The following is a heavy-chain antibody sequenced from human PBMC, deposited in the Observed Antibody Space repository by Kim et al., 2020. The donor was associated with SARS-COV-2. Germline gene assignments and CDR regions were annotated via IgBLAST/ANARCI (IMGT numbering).Heavy chain of an antibody. CDR2: IYYSGST. J-gene: IGHJ6*03. Sequence: SETLSLTCTVSGGSISSYYWSWIRQPPGKGLEWIGYIYYSGSTNYNPSLKSRVTISVDTSKNQFSLKLSSVTAADTAVYYCAGSWGGYGYMDVWGKGTTVIVSS. CDR1: GGSISSYY. CDR3: AGSWGGYGYMDV. D-gene: IGHD5-12*01. V-gene: IGHV4-59*08.